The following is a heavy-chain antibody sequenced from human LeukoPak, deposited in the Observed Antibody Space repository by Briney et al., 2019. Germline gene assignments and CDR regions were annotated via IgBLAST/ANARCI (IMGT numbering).Heavy chain of an antibody. V-gene: IGHV4-59*08. CDR3: ARHGGSYTFDY. J-gene: IGHJ4*02. Sequence: PSETLSLTCTVSGGXISGYHCSWIRQPPGKGLEWIGFISYSGGTNYNPSLKSRVTISVDTSKNQFSLKLNSVTAADTAVYYCARHGGSYTFDYWGQGTLVTVSS. CDR1: GGXISGYH. CDR2: ISYSGGT. D-gene: IGHD1-26*01.